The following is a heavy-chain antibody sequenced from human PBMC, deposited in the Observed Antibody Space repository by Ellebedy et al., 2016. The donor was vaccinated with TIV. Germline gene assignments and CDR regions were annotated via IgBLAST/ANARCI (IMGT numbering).Heavy chain of an antibody. J-gene: IGHJ6*03. CDR2: IYYTGSA. CDR3: ARPKRELARDYYYYYYIDV. D-gene: IGHD1-7*01. V-gene: IGHV4-39*01. Sequence: SETLSLTXTVSGGSIGSSPYCWAWIRQPPGKGLEWIGSIYYTGSAFYNPSLKSRVTISIDTAKNQFSLKLSSVTVADTAVYYCARPKRELARDYYYYYYIDVWGRGTTVTVSS. CDR1: GGSIGSSPYC.